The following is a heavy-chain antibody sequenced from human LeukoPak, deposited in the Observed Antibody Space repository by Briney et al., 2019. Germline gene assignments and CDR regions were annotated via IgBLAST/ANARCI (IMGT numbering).Heavy chain of an antibody. CDR1: GYTFTNYG. Sequence: ASVKVSCKASGYTFTNYGISWVRQASGQGLEWMGWSSAHNGNTDYAQKVQGRVTMTTDTSTSTAYMELRSLRSDDTAVYYCARGRYCSGGSCYSGAFDNWGQGTMVTVSS. CDR2: SSAHNGNT. D-gene: IGHD2-15*01. J-gene: IGHJ3*02. V-gene: IGHV1-18*01. CDR3: ARGRYCSGGSCYSGAFDN.